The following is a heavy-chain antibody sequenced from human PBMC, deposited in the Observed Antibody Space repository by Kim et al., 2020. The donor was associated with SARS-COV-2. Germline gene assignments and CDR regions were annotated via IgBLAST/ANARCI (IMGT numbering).Heavy chain of an antibody. J-gene: IGHJ2*01. CDR2: IYGGGTI. Sequence: GGSLRLSCAASGITLTNNHMNWVRQAPGKGLEWVSVIYGGGTIDSADSVKDRFIISRDTSKNTVFLEMNSLRAEDTAVSYCAIDIKFDGFAIFDLWGRGT. D-gene: IGHD3-10*01. CDR1: GITLTNNH. CDR3: AIDIKFDGFAIFDL. V-gene: IGHV3-66*01.